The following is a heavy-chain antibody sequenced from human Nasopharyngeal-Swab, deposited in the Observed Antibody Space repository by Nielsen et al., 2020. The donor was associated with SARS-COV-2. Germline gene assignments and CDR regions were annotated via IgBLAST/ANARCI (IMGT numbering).Heavy chain of an antibody. V-gene: IGHV1-69*13. D-gene: IGHD3-10*01. CDR3: ARDLSPGYYYYYMDV. CDR2: IIPIFGTA. J-gene: IGHJ6*03. CDR1: GGTFSSYA. Sequence: SVKVSCKASGGTFSSYAISWVRQAPGQGLEWMGGIIPIFGTANYAQKFQGRVTITADESTSTAYMELSSLRSEDTAVYYFARDLSPGYYYYYMDVWGKGTTVTVSS.